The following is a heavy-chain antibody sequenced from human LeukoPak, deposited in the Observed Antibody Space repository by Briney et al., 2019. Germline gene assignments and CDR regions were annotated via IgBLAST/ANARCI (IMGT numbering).Heavy chain of an antibody. V-gene: IGHV1-69*13. Sequence: SVKVSCKASGGTFSSYAISWVRQAPGQGLEWMGGIIPIFGTANYAQKFQGRVTITADESTSTAYMELSSLRSDDTAVYYCAFGRILYDSSGYWGFDIWGQGTMVTVSS. CDR1: GGTFSSYA. CDR3: AFGRILYDSSGYWGFDI. J-gene: IGHJ3*02. CDR2: IIPIFGTA. D-gene: IGHD3-22*01.